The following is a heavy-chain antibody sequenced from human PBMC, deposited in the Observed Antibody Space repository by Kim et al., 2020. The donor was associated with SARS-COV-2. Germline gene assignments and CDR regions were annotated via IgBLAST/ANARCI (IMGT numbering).Heavy chain of an antibody. V-gene: IGHV4-34*01. CDR3: ARGPRIAARPGPWYCGL. CDR1: GGSFSGYY. D-gene: IGHD6-6*01. J-gene: IGHJ2*01. CDR2: INHSGST. Sequence: SETLSLTCAVYGGSFSGYYWSWIRQPPGKGLEWIGEINHSGSTNYNPSLKSRVTISVDTSKNQFSLKLSSVTAADTAVYYCARGPRIAARPGPWYCGLWG.